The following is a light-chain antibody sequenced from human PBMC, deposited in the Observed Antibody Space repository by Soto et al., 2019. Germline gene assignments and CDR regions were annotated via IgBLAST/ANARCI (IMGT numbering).Light chain of an antibody. Sequence: EIVMTQSPGTLSLSPGERATLSCRAIQSVSSSYLAWYQQKPGQAPRLLIFGASKRATGIPDRFSGSGSGRDFTLTISGLEPEDFAVYYCQQYGSSPLISFGQGTRLEI. J-gene: IGKJ5*01. CDR3: QQYGSSPLIS. CDR1: QSVSSSY. CDR2: GAS. V-gene: IGKV3-20*01.